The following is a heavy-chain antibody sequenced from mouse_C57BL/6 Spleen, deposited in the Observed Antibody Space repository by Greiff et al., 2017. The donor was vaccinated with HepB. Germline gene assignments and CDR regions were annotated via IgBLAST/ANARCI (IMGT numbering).Heavy chain of an antibody. V-gene: IGHV1-15*01. CDR1: GYTFTDYE. CDR3: TRTARQDYYGD. CDR2: IDPETGGT. D-gene: IGHD1-1*01. Sequence: VQLQQSGAELVRPGASVTLSCKASGYTFTDYEMHWVKQTPVHGLEWIGAIDPETGGTAYNQKFKGKAILIADKSSSTAYMELRSLTSEDSAVYYCTRTARQDYYGDWSQGTTLTVSS. J-gene: IGHJ2*01.